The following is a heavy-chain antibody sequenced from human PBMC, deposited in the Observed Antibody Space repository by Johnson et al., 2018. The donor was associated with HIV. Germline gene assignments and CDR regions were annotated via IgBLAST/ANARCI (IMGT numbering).Heavy chain of an antibody. Sequence: VQVVESGGGVVRPGGSLRLSCAASGFTFDDYGMSWVRQAPGKGLEWVSGINWNGGSTGYADSVKGRFTISSDNAKNSVYLQMNTLRVEDTALYYCAGESPYYYDRSGRQHDAFDIWGQGTVVTVSS. J-gene: IGHJ3*02. D-gene: IGHD3-22*01. CDR2: INWNGGST. CDR3: AGESPYYYDRSGRQHDAFDI. CDR1: GFTFDDYG. V-gene: IGHV3-20*04.